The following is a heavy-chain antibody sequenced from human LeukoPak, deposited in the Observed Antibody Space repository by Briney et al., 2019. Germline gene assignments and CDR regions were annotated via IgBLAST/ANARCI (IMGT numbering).Heavy chain of an antibody. CDR2: INWNGGST. CDR1: GFTFNTYN. D-gene: IGHD2-8*01. CDR3: ARDLYCTNGVCFPTDY. Sequence: GGSLRLSCAASGFTFNTYNMNWVRQAPGKGLEWVSGINWNGGSTGYADSVKGRSTISRDNAKNSLYLQMNSLRAEDTALYYCARDLYCTNGVCFPTDYWGQGTLVTVSS. V-gene: IGHV3-20*04. J-gene: IGHJ4*02.